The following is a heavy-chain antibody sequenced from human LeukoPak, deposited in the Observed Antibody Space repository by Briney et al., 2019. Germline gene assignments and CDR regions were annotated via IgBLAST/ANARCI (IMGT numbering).Heavy chain of an antibody. CDR2: ITTSEIT. J-gene: IGHJ4*02. Sequence: PGGSLRLSCAASGFSFSSNEMNWVRQAPGKGPEWVSHITTSEITYYADSVKGRFTISRDNAKNSLYLQMTSLRVEDTAVYHCGRYLNYWGQGTLVTVSS. V-gene: IGHV3-48*03. D-gene: IGHD3-10*01. CDR3: GRYLNY. CDR1: GFSFSSNE.